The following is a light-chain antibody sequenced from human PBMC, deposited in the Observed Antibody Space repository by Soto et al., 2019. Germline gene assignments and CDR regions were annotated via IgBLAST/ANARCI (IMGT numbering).Light chain of an antibody. V-gene: IGKV1-9*01. CDR3: QQLNSFPIP. CDR1: QGIANF. CDR2: GAS. J-gene: IGKJ3*01. Sequence: IQLTQSPSSLSASVGDRVTISCRASQGIANFLAWYQQKPGKAPKLLIYGASTLQSGVPSRFSGSGSGTDFTLPISSLQPEDFATYYCQQLNSFPIPFGPGTKVYIK.